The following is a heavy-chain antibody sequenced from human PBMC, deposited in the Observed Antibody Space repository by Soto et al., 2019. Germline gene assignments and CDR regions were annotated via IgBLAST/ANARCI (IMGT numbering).Heavy chain of an antibody. J-gene: IGHJ6*02. D-gene: IGHD3-22*01. CDR3: ASRDYYDSSGYYPINYYYYYGMDV. CDR1: GGTFSSYA. V-gene: IGHV1-69*12. Sequence: QVQLVQSGAEVKKPGSSVKVSCKASGGTFSSYAISWVRQAPGQGLEWMGGIIPIFGTANYAQKFQGRVTITADESTSTAXXDXSXXRSEDTAVYYCASRDYYDSSGYYPINYYYYYGMDVWGQGTTVTVSS. CDR2: IIPIFGTA.